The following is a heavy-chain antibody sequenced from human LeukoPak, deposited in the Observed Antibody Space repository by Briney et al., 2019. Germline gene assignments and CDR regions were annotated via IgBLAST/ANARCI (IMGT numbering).Heavy chain of an antibody. D-gene: IGHD4-17*01. V-gene: IGHV1-46*01. CDR2: INPSGGST. Sequence: ASVKVSCKPFGYTFTSYYIHWVRQAPGQGLEWMGIINPSGGSTSYAQKFQGRVTMTRDTSTSTVYMYLSSLRSEDTAVYYCARDSLYGVVDYWGQGTLVTVSS. J-gene: IGHJ4*02. CDR3: ARDSLYGVVDY. CDR1: GYTFTSYY.